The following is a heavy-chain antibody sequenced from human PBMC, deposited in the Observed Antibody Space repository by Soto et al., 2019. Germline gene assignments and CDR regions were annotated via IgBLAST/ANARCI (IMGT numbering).Heavy chain of an antibody. CDR3: ARVGTVTTIFWDY. J-gene: IGHJ4*02. Sequence: QVQLQESGPGLVKPSQTLSLTCTVSGGSISSGDYYWSWIRQPPGKGLEWSGYIYYSGSTYYNPSLKSRVTISVDTSKNQFSLKLSSVTAADTAVYYCARVGTVTTIFWDYWGQGTLVTVSS. D-gene: IGHD4-17*01. V-gene: IGHV4-30-4*01. CDR2: IYYSGST. CDR1: GGSISSGDYY.